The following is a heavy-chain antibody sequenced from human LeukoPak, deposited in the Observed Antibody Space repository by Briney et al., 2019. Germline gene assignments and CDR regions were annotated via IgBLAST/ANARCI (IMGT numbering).Heavy chain of an antibody. CDR1: GGSISSYY. D-gene: IGHD4-11*01. J-gene: IGHJ6*03. V-gene: IGHV4-4*09. Sequence: PSETLSLTCTVSGGSISSYYWSWIRQPPGKGLEWIGYIYTSGNTNYNPSLKSRVTISVDTSKNLFSLKLSSVTAADTAVYYCARHGPTVTVRWSYYVDVWGKGTTVTVSS. CDR3: ARHGPTVTVRWSYYVDV. CDR2: IYTSGNT.